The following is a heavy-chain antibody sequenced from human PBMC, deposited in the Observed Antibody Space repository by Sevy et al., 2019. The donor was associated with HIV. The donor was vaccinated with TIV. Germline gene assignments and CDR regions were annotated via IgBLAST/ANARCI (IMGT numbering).Heavy chain of an antibody. Sequence: SETLSLTCSVSGGPISSYYWSWIRQPPGKRLEWIGYIHYSGSTNYNPSLNSRLTISVDTSKNQFSLWLTSVTAADTAVYYGARAPPVRSGDDSLNWFDPWGQGILVTVSS. V-gene: IGHV4-59*01. CDR1: GGPISSYY. D-gene: IGHD5-12*01. J-gene: IGHJ5*02. CDR3: ARAPPVRSGDDSLNWFDP. CDR2: IHYSGST.